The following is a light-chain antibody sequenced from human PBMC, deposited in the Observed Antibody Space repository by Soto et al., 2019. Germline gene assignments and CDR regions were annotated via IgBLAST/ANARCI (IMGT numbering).Light chain of an antibody. CDR3: CSHGGSNNFYV. V-gene: IGLV2-8*01. CDR1: SSDVGAYNF. Sequence: QSVLTQPPSASGSPGQSVTVSCTGTSSDVGAYNFVSWYQQHPGKAPKLIIYEVSKRPSGVPDRFSASKSGNTASLTVSGLQAGDEADYYCCSHGGSNNFYVFGTGTKVTVL. CDR2: EVS. J-gene: IGLJ1*01.